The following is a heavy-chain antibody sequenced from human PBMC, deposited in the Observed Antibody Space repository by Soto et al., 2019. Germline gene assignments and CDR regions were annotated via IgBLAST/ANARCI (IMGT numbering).Heavy chain of an antibody. J-gene: IGHJ6*03. CDR2: FDPEDGET. D-gene: IGHD3-22*01. CDR1: GYTLTELS. V-gene: IGHV1-24*01. CDR3: ATDLLRWAPAKWLLDPLTYYYYMDV. Sequence: ASVKVSCKVSGYTLTELSMHWVRQAPGKGLEWMGGFDPEDGETIYAQKFQGRVTMTEDTSTDTAYMELSSLRSEDTAVYYCATDLLRWAPAKWLLDPLTYYYYMDVWGKGTTVTVSS.